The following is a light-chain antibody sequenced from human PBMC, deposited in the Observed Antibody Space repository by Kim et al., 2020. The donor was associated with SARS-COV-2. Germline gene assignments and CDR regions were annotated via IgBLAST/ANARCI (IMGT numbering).Light chain of an antibody. CDR3: QQYDSYWT. CDR2: KAS. J-gene: IGKJ1*01. CDR1: QSINSW. Sequence: DIQMTQSPSTLSASVGDRVTITCRASQSINSWLAWYQQKPGKAPKVLIYKASSLESGVPSRFSGSESGTEFTLTISSLQPDDFATYYCQQYDSYWTFGQGTKVDSK. V-gene: IGKV1-5*03.